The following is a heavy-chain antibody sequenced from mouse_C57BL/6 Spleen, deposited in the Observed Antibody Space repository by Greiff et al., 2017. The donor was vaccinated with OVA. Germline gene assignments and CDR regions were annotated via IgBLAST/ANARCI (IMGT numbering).Heavy chain of an antibody. CDR2: IRLKSDNYAT. V-gene: IGHV6-3*01. J-gene: IGHJ2*01. Sequence: EVKLMESGGGLVQPGGSMKLSCVASGFTFSNYWMNWVRQSPEKGLEWVAQIRLKSDNYATHYAESVKGRFTISRDDSKSSVYLQMNNLRAEDTGIYYCTALYDGYYGYWGQGTTLTVSS. CDR3: TALYDGYYGY. CDR1: GFTFSNYW. D-gene: IGHD2-3*01.